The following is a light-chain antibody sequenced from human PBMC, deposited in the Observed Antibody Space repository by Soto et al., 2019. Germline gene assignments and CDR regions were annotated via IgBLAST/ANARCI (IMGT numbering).Light chain of an antibody. J-gene: IGKJ3*01. CDR3: LQTYTRTFA. Sequence: DIQMTQSPSSLSASVGDTVTIDCRTSQGISVFLNWYRQKPGRAPELLIYAASNLHTGVSSRFSGAGSGANFTLTITSLQSDDYATYYCLQTYTRTFAFGPGT. CDR1: QGISVF. CDR2: AAS. V-gene: IGKV1-39*01.